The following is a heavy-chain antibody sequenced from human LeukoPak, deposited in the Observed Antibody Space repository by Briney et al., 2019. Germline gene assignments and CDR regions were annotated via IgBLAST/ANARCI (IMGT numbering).Heavy chain of an antibody. CDR1: GFTFSSYA. Sequence: GGSLRLSCAASGFTFSSYAMHWVRQAPGKGPEWVAVISYDGSNKYYADSVKGRFTISRDNSKNTLYLQMNSLRDEDTAVYYCARGDSRGWYFDYWGQGTLVTVSS. D-gene: IGHD6-19*01. CDR2: ISYDGSNK. CDR3: ARGDSRGWYFDY. J-gene: IGHJ4*02. V-gene: IGHV3-30*04.